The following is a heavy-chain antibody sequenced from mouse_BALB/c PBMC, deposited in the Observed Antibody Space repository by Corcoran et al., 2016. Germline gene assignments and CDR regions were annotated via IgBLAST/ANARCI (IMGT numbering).Heavy chain of an antibody. CDR1: GYTFTDYY. CDR3: ARRHGDYLWYFDV. J-gene: IGHJ1*01. V-gene: IGHV1-19*01. CDR2: VNPYNGGT. D-gene: IGHD2-13*01. Sequence: EVQLQQSGPELVKPGASVKLSCKASGYTFTDYYMDWVKQSHGESFEWIGRVNPYNGGTSYNQKLKGKATLTVDKSSSTAYMELNSLTSEDSAVYYCARRHGDYLWYFDVWGAGTTVTVSS.